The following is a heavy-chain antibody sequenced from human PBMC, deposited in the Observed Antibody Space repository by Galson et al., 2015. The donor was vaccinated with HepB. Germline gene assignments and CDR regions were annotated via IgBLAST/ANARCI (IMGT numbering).Heavy chain of an antibody. V-gene: IGHV6-1*01. CDR2: TYYRSKWYN. CDR3: ARNRDYYDSSGYGLFDY. J-gene: IGHJ4*02. Sequence: CAISGDSVSSNSAAWNWIRQSPSRGLEWLGRTYYRSKWYNDYAVSVKSRITINPDTSKNQLSLQLNSVTPEDTAVYYCARNRDYYDSSGYGLFDYWGQGTLVTVSS. CDR1: GDSVSSNSAA. D-gene: IGHD3-22*01.